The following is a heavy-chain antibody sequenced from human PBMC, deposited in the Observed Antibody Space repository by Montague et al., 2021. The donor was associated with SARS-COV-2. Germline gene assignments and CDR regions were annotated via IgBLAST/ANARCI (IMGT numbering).Heavy chain of an antibody. V-gene: IGHV4-39*07. CDR2: NFYSGNT. Sequence: SETLSLTCTVHGGSISTTSYYWGWLRQPPGKRLEWNASNFYSGNTYYNPSLRSQVTISVQTSKNQFSLTVASATAADTAIYYCASEFKNSYAMDVWGQGTTVIVSS. CDR3: ASEFKNSYAMDV. CDR1: GGSISTTSYY. J-gene: IGHJ6*02.